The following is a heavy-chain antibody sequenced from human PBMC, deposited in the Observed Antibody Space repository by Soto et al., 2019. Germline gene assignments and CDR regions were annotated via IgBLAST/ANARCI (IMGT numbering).Heavy chain of an antibody. V-gene: IGHV3-11*01. CDR1: GFTFSDYY. CDR2: ISSSGSTI. D-gene: IGHD6-19*01. CDR3: AREGYSSATLRYFQH. J-gene: IGHJ1*01. Sequence: GGSLRLSCAASGFTFSDYYMSWIRQAPGKGLEWVSYISSSGSTIYYADSVKGRFTISRDNAKNSLYLQMNSLRAEDTAVYYCAREGYSSATLRYFQHWGQGTLVTVSS.